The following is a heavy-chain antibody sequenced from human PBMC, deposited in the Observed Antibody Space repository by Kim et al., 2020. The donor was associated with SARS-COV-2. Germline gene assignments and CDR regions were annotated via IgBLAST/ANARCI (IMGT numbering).Heavy chain of an antibody. V-gene: IGHV3-23*01. Sequence: GGSLRLSCAASGFTFSSYAMSWVRQAPGKGLEWVSAISGSGGSTYYADSVKGRFTISRDNSKNTLYLQMNSLRAEDTAVYYCAKGGSSIAAAATRWFDPWGQGTLVTVSS. J-gene: IGHJ5*02. CDR3: AKGGSSIAAAATRWFDP. CDR1: GFTFSSYA. D-gene: IGHD6-13*01. CDR2: ISGSGGST.